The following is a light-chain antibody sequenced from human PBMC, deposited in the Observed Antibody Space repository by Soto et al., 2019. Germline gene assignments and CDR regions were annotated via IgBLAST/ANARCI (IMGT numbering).Light chain of an antibody. CDR2: DAS. Sequence: DIQMAQSPSTLSASVGDRVTITCRASQSISSWLAWYRQKPGKAPKLLIYDASSLESGVPSRFSGSGSGTEFTLTISSLQPDDFATYYCQQLNSYPLTFGQGTRLEI. V-gene: IGKV1-5*01. J-gene: IGKJ5*01. CDR1: QSISSW. CDR3: QQLNSYPLT.